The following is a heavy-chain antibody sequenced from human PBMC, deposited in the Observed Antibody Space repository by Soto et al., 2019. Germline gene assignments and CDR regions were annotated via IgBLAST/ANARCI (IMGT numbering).Heavy chain of an antibody. CDR1: GSTFSSYG. J-gene: IGHJ6*02. CDR2: ISYDGSNK. Sequence: GGSLRLSCAASGSTFSSYGMHWVRQAPGKGLEWVAVISYDGSNKYYADSVKGRFTISRDNSKNTLYLQMNSLRAEDTAVYYCAKDRGGKQQLPPNYYGMDVWGQGTTVTVSS. CDR3: AKDRGGKQQLPPNYYGMDV. V-gene: IGHV3-30*18. D-gene: IGHD6-13*01.